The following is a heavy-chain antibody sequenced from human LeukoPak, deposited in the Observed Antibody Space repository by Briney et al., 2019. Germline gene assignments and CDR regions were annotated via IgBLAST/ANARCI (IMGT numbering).Heavy chain of an antibody. CDR2: IASDDDK. J-gene: IGHJ4*02. Sequence: SGPTLVNPTQTLTLTCTFSGFSLSTSGMRVSWIRQPPGKALEWLARIASDDDKFYSTSLKTRLTISKDTSKDQVVLTMTNMDPVDTATYYWARIAVAGTVDYWGQGTLVTVSS. V-gene: IGHV2-70*04. CDR3: ARIAVAGTVDY. D-gene: IGHD6-19*01. CDR1: GFSLSTSGMR.